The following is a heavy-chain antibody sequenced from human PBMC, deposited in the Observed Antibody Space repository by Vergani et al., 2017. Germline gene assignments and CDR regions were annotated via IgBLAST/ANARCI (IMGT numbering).Heavy chain of an antibody. Sequence: EVQLVESGGGLVKPGGSLRLSCAASGFTFSSYSMNWVRQAPGKGLEWVSSISSSSSYIYYADSVKGRFTISRDNAKNSLYVQMNSLRAEDTAVYYCARKLPRYCSGGSCDPNDYWGQGTLVTVSS. CDR3: ARKLPRYCSGGSCDPNDY. CDR2: ISSSSSYI. J-gene: IGHJ4*02. D-gene: IGHD2-15*01. CDR1: GFTFSSYS. V-gene: IGHV3-21*01.